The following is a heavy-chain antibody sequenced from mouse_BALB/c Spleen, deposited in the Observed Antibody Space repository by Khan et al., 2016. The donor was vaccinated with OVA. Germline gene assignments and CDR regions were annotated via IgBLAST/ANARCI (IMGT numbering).Heavy chain of an antibody. V-gene: IGHV3-2*02. CDR1: GYSITSDYA. CDR2: ISSTGST. D-gene: IGHD2-14*01. CDR3: ARSLYCSYGYALDY. J-gene: IGHJ4*01. Sequence: EVQLQESGPGLVKPSQSLSLTCTVTGYSITSDYAWNWIRQFPGNILEWVGYISSTGSTSYNPSLKSRISITRDTSKNQFFLQLRSVTSEDTATYYCARSLYCSYGYALDYWGRGTSVTVSS.